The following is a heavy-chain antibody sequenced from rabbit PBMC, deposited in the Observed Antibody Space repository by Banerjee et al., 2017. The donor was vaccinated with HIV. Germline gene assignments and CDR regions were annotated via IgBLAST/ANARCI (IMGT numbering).Heavy chain of an antibody. D-gene: IGHD6-1*01. CDR2: IDIGSSGSI. J-gene: IGHJ6*01. Sequence: QSLEESGGGLVQPEGSLTLTCTASGFSFSSGYDMCWVRQAPGKGLEWIACIDIGSSGSIYYASWAKGRFTISKTSSTTVTLQMTSLTAADTATYFCARESYAGYAYGLWGPGTLVTVS. V-gene: IGHV1S40*01. CDR3: ARESYAGYAYGL. CDR1: GFSFSSGYD.